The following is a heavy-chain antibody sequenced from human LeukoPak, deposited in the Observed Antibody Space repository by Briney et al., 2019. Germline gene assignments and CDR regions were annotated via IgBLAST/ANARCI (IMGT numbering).Heavy chain of an antibody. V-gene: IGHV3-33*08. CDR3: SRDLYRGSGSYSGGELAY. CDR1: GFTFSDYG. J-gene: IGHJ4*02. Sequence: PGRSLRLSCAASGFTFSDYGIHWVRQAPGKGLEWVAVIWYDGSNKFYTDSVKGRFTVSRDNSKNTVYLQMNSLRAEDTAVYYCSRDLYRGSGSYSGGELAYWGQGTLVTVSS. D-gene: IGHD3-10*01. CDR2: IWYDGSNK.